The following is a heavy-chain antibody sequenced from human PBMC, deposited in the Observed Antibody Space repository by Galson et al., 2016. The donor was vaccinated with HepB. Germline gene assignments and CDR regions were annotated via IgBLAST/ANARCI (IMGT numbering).Heavy chain of an antibody. D-gene: IGHD3-16*02. CDR3: AKDGWLRLGEASSYVDY. Sequence: SLRLSCAASGFTFDDFAMHWVRQAPGKGLEWVSGISWNSNNIHYADSVKGRFTISRDSAKNSLHLQMNSLRVEDTALYYCAKDGWLRLGEASSYVDYWGQGTLVTVSS. CDR2: ISWNSNNI. J-gene: IGHJ4*02. CDR1: GFTFDDFA. V-gene: IGHV3-9*01.